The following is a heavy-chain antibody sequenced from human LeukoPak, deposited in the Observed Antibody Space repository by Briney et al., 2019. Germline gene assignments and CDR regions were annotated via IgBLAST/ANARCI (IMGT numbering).Heavy chain of an antibody. Sequence: PGGSLRLSCAASGFTFSSFPMTGVRQARGKGLEGVSYITRSSSTIYYADSVKGRFTISRDNAKNSLYLQMISLRAEDTAVYYCARAPNALDFWGQGTLVTVSS. CDR2: ITRSSSTI. J-gene: IGHJ4*02. V-gene: IGHV3-48*01. CDR3: ARAPNALDF. CDR1: GFTFSSFP.